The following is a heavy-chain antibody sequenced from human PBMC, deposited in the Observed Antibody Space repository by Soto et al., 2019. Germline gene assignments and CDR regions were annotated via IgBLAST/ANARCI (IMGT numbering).Heavy chain of an antibody. J-gene: IGHJ5*02. Sequence: PSETRSLTCTVSGGSISSYYWSWIRQPPGKGLEWIGHIYYSGSTNYNPSLKSRVTISVDTSKNQLSLKLSSVTAADTAVYYCARVRDCSGGTCYSWWFDPWGQGTQVTVS. CDR1: GGSISSYY. D-gene: IGHD2-15*01. V-gene: IGHV4-59*01. CDR2: IYYSGST. CDR3: ARVRDCSGGTCYSWWFDP.